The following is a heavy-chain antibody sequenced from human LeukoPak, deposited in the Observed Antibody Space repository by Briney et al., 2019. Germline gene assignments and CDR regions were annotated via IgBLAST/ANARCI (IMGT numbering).Heavy chain of an antibody. V-gene: IGHV4-59*11. Sequence: SETLSLTCVVSGGSLSTHHWSWIRQSPGRGLEWIGYISDGGSTNYNPSLKSRVTISVDTSKNQFSLMLSSVTAADTAVYYCARGYDSSAYYPSNYWGQGTLVTVSS. D-gene: IGHD3-22*01. CDR2: ISDGGST. CDR3: ARGYDSSAYYPSNY. CDR1: GGSLSTHH. J-gene: IGHJ4*02.